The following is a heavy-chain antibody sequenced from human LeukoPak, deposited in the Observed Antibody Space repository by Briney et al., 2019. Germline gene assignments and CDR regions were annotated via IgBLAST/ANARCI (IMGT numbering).Heavy chain of an antibody. V-gene: IGHV1-2*02. CDR2: INPNSGGT. J-gene: IGHJ5*02. CDR3: ARDQFSSYYDFWSGYYSLFDT. D-gene: IGHD3-3*01. Sequence: ASVKVSCKASVYTFTGYYMHWVRQAPGQGLEWMGWINPNSGGTNYAQKFQGRVTMTRDTSISTAYMELSRLRSDDTAVYYCARDQFSSYYDFWSGYYSLFDTWGQGNLVTVSS. CDR1: VYTFTGYY.